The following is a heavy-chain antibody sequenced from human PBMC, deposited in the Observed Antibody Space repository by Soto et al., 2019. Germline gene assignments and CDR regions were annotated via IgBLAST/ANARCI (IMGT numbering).Heavy chain of an antibody. CDR2: IIPIFGTA. D-gene: IGHD6-19*01. Sequence: GASVKVSCKASGGTFSSYAISWVRQATGQGLEWMGGIIPIFGTANYAQKFQGRVTITADKSTSTAYMELSSLRSEDTAVYYCARDRGSSGWSDYWGQGTLVTVSS. CDR1: GGTFSSYA. V-gene: IGHV1-69*06. CDR3: ARDRGSSGWSDY. J-gene: IGHJ4*02.